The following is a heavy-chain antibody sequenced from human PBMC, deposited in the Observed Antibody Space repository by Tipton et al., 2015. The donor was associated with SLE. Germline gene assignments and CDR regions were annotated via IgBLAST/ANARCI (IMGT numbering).Heavy chain of an antibody. D-gene: IGHD2-2*01. CDR2: IYYSGST. J-gene: IGHJ3*02. CDR1: GGSISSSSYY. Sequence: LRLSCTVSGGSISSSSYYWSWIRQPPGKGLEWIGYIYYSGSTNYNPSLKSRVTISVDTSKNQFSLKLSSVTAADTAVYYCASCSRSDAFDIWGQGTMVTVSS. V-gene: IGHV4-61*01. CDR3: ASCSRSDAFDI.